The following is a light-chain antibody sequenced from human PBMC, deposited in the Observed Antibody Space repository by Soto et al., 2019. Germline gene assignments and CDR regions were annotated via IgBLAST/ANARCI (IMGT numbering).Light chain of an antibody. V-gene: IGKV1-39*01. J-gene: IGKJ1*01. CDR3: QQSYSTPWT. CDR2: AAS. Sequence: DIQMTQSPSSLSTSVGDRVTITCRASQSISTYLNWYQQKPGKAPNLLIYAASGLHSGVPSRFSGSGSGTDFTLTISSLQPEDFATYYCQQSYSTPWTFGQGTKVEI. CDR1: QSISTY.